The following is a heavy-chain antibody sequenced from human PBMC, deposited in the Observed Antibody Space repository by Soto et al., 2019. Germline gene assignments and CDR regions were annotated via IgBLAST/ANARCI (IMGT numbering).Heavy chain of an antibody. Sequence: GSGPTLVNPTQTLMFTCTFSGSSLSRITEGVGWIRQPPGKALEWLALIYWNDDKTYSPSLRSRLTITKDTSKNQVVLTMINMDHVDTAPYPCQYPYWDLSTAAHFVHWGPGNLVNVSS. CDR3: QYPYWDLSTAAHFVH. CDR1: GSSLSRITEG. J-gene: IGHJ4*02. V-gene: IGHV2-5*01. CDR2: IYWNDDK. D-gene: IGHD1-26*01.